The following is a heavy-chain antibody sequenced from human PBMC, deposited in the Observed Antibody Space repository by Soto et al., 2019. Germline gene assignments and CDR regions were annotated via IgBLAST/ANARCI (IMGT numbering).Heavy chain of an antibody. CDR1: GFNLRANG. V-gene: IGHV3-23*01. D-gene: IGHD4-17*01. J-gene: IGHJ5*01. CDR3: AGHGGYSS. CDR2: FASGADDT. Sequence: EVQLSESGGGLVQPGGSLRLSCAATGFNLRANGMSWFRQAPGKGLEWVSSFASGADDTWYADSLEGRFTISRDKSKTPMYLQMNSLRAEDTALYYCAGHGGYSSLGHGTLVTVSS.